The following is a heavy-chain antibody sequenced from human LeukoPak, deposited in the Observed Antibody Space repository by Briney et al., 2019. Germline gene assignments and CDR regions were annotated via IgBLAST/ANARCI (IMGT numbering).Heavy chain of an antibody. J-gene: IGHJ4*02. CDR3: ARVRAAAGTVDY. V-gene: IGHV4-34*01. Sequence: GSLRLSCAASGFTFSSYSMNWVRQAPGKGLEWIGEINHSGSTNYNPSLKSRVTISVDTSKNQFSLKLSSVTAADTAVYYCARVRAAAGTVDYWGQGTLVTVSS. D-gene: IGHD6-13*01. CDR2: INHSGST. CDR1: GFTFSSYS.